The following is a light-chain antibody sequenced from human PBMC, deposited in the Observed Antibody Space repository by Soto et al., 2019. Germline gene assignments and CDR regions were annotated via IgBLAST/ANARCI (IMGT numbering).Light chain of an antibody. CDR3: QQYNKWPWT. V-gene: IGKV3-15*01. CDR1: QSLSSN. CDR2: GAS. Sequence: EIVMTQSPATLAVSPGERATLSCRASQSLSSNLAWYQQKPGQPPRLLNYGASTRATGIPARFSGSGSGTEFTLTISSLQSEDFAVYSCQQYNKWPWTFGQGTKVEIK. J-gene: IGKJ1*01.